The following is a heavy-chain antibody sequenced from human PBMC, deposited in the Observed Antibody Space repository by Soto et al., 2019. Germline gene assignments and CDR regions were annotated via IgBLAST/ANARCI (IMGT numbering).Heavy chain of an antibody. D-gene: IGHD2-15*01. CDR2: IYWDDDK. Sequence: QITLKESGPTLVKPTQTLTLTCTFSGFSLSTSGVGVGWIRQPPGKALEWLALIYWDDDKRYSPFLKGRLTITKDTSKNQVVLTMTNMDPVDTATYYCAHSNLVVVAAGGYYFDYWGQGTLVTVSS. J-gene: IGHJ4*02. CDR3: AHSNLVVVAAGGYYFDY. V-gene: IGHV2-5*02. CDR1: GFSLSTSGVG.